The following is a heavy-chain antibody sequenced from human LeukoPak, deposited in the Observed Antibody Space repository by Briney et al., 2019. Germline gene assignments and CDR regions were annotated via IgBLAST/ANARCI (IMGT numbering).Heavy chain of an antibody. CDR3: ARKENILTGYYDH. D-gene: IGHD3-9*01. CDR1: GFTFSSYT. J-gene: IGHJ5*02. V-gene: IGHV3-21*01. Sequence: GESLKISCAATGFTFSSYTMNWVRQAPGKGLEWVSSISSDSNYIYYADSVKGRFTISRDNAWNSLYLQMNSLRAEDTAVYYCARKENILTGYYDHWGQGTLVTVSS. CDR2: ISSDSNYI.